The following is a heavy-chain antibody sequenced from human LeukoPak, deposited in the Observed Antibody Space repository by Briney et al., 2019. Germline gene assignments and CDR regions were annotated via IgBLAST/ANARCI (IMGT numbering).Heavy chain of an antibody. CDR1: GYTFTGYY. V-gene: IGHV1-2*02. D-gene: IGHD2-2*01. CDR2: INPNSGAT. CDR3: ARETSSTVNYMDV. J-gene: IGHJ6*03. Sequence: ASVKVSCKASGYTFTGYYIHWVRQAPGQGLEWMGWINPNSGATNYAQKFQGRVTMTRGTSISTAYMELSRLRSDVTAVYYCARETSSTVNYMDVWGKGTTVTVSS.